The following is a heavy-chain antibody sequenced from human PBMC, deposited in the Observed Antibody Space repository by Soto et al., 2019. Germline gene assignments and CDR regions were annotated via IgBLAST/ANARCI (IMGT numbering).Heavy chain of an antibody. J-gene: IGHJ2*01. CDR1: GFTFSSYA. V-gene: IGHV3-23*01. CDR3: AKYPGDSSYWYFDL. D-gene: IGHD4-17*01. CDR2: ISGSGGST. Sequence: EVQLLESGGGLVQPGGSLSLSCAASGFTFSSYAMSWVRQAPGKGLEWVSAISGSGGSTYYADSVKGRFTNPRDNSTHTLYRQMNSLRAEDTAVYYCAKYPGDSSYWYFDLWGRGTLLTVSS.